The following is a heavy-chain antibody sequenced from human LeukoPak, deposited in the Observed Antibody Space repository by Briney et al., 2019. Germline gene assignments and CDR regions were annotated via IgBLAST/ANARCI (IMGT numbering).Heavy chain of an antibody. Sequence: GGSLRLSCAASGFTFSNAWMSWVRQAPGKGLEWVGRIKSKTDGGTTDYAAPVKGRFTISRDDSKNTLYLQMNSLKTEDTAVYYCTTAPDYDFWSGHEPYYFDYWGQGTLVTVSS. CDR1: GFTFSNAW. V-gene: IGHV3-15*01. CDR3: TTAPDYDFWSGHEPYYFDY. J-gene: IGHJ4*02. CDR2: IKSKTDGGTT. D-gene: IGHD3-3*01.